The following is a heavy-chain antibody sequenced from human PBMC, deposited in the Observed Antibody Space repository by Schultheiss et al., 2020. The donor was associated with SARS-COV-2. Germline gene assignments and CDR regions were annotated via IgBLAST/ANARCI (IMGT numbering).Heavy chain of an antibody. V-gene: IGHV3-23*01. CDR1: EFTLSAYA. CDR2: ISSGADYI. Sequence: GESLKISCIASEFTLSAYAMSWVRQAPGKGPEWVSTISSGADYIYYADSVKGRFTISRDNSKNTLFLQMNSLRGEDTAVYYCARGKGWYPHAEYFQHWGQGTLVTVSS. CDR3: ARGKGWYPHAEYFQH. D-gene: IGHD6-19*01. J-gene: IGHJ1*01.